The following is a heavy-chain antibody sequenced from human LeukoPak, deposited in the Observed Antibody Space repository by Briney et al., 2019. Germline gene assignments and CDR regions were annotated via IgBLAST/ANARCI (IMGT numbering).Heavy chain of an antibody. V-gene: IGHV3-33*01. J-gene: IGHJ6*02. Sequence: TGRSLRLSCAASGFTFSSYGMHWVRQAPGKGLEWVAVIWYDGSNKYYADSVKGRFTISRDNSKNTLYLQMNSLRAEDTAVYYCARVGVSSGWRYYYYYYGMDVWGQGTTVTVSS. CDR1: GFTFSSYG. D-gene: IGHD6-19*01. CDR2: IWYDGSNK. CDR3: ARVGVSSGWRYYYYYYGMDV.